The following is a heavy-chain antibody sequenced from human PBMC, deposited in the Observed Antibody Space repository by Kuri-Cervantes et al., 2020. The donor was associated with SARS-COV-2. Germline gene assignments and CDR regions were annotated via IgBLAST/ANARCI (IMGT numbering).Heavy chain of an antibody. V-gene: IGHV3-30-3*01. CDR1: GFTVSSNY. CDR2: ISYDGSNK. CDR3: AREGYSSGGTGGFDY. J-gene: IGHJ4*02. D-gene: IGHD6-19*01. Sequence: GESLKISCAASGFTVSSNYMSWVRQAPGKGLEWVAVISYDGSNKYYADSVKGRFTISRDNSKNTLYLQMNSLRAEDTAVYYCAREGYSSGGTGGFDYWGQGTLVTVSS.